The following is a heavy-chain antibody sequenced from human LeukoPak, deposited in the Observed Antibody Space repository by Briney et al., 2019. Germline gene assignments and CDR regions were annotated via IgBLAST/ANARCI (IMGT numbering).Heavy chain of an antibody. V-gene: IGHV4-4*07. J-gene: IGHJ4*02. D-gene: IGHD5-18*01. CDR1: GGSISSYY. CDR3: ARDRGYSYAFDY. CDR2: IYTSGST. Sequence: PSETLSLTCTVSGGSISSYYWSWIRQPAGKGLEWIGLIYTSGSTNYNPPLKSRFTISVDTSKNQLSLKLSSVTAADTAVYYCARDRGYSYAFDYWGEGTLVTVSS.